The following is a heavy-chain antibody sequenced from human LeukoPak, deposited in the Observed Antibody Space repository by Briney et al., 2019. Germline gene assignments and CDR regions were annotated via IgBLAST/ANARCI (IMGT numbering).Heavy chain of an antibody. CDR1: GFTFSIYW. CDR2: IYSDGSTT. V-gene: IGHV3-74*01. Sequence: GGSLRLSGAAPGFTFSIYWMHWVRQPPGGGLVWVSRIYSDGSTTSYADSVKGRFTISRDNAKNSLYLQMNSLRAEDTAVYYCAREDNWKGFDIWGQGTMVTVSS. J-gene: IGHJ3*02. D-gene: IGHD1-20*01. CDR3: AREDNWKGFDI.